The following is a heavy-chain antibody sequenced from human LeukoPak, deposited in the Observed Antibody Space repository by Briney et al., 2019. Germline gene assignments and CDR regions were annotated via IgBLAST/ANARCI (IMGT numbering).Heavy chain of an antibody. CDR1: GGSITNSSYY. V-gene: IGHV4-39*01. D-gene: IGHD2/OR15-2a*01. Sequence: SETLSLTCTVSGGSITNSSYYWGWIRQPPGKGLEWIGIIYYSGSTYYNPSLKGRVTISVDTSKNQFSLKLSSVTAADTAVYYCARAFRARFFDLWGRGTLVTVSS. J-gene: IGHJ2*01. CDR2: IYYSGST. CDR3: ARAFRARFFDL.